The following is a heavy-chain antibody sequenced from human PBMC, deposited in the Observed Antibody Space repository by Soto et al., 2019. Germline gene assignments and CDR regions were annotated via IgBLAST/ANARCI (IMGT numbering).Heavy chain of an antibody. Sequence: GESLKISCKGSGYSFTSYWISWVRQMPGKGLEWMGRIDPSDSYTNYSPSFQGHVTISADKSISTAYLQWSSLKASDTAMYYCARFSSVVVPAAMLAYYGMDVWGQGTTVTVSS. D-gene: IGHD2-2*01. CDR2: IDPSDSYT. J-gene: IGHJ6*02. CDR3: ARFSSVVVPAAMLAYYGMDV. V-gene: IGHV5-10-1*01. CDR1: GYSFTSYW.